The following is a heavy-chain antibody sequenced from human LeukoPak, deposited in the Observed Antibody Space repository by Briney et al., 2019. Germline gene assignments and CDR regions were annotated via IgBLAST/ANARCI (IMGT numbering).Heavy chain of an antibody. CDR2: INPSGGST. J-gene: IGHJ4*02. Sequence: ASVKVSCKASGYTFTNYYIHWVRQAPGQGLEWMGIINPSGGSTSYAQKFQGRVTMTRDMSTSTVYMELSSLRSEDTAVYYCAVVAARLSSFDYWGQGTLVTVSS. CDR1: GYTFTNYY. D-gene: IGHD2-15*01. CDR3: AVVAARLSSFDY. V-gene: IGHV1-46*01.